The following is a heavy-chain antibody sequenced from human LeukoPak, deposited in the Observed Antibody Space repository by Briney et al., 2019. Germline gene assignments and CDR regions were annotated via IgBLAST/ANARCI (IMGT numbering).Heavy chain of an antibody. CDR1: GFTFSNAW. D-gene: IGHD4-17*01. J-gene: IGHJ2*01. V-gene: IGHV3-15*01. CDR2: IKSKTDGGTT. Sequence: PGGSLRLSCAASGFTFSNAWMSWVRQAPGKGLEWVGRIKSKTDGGTTDYAAPVKGRFTISRDDSKNTLYLQVNSLKTEDTAVYYCTTDAMTTVTTGYWYFDLWGRGTLVTVSS. CDR3: TTDAMTTVTTGYWYFDL.